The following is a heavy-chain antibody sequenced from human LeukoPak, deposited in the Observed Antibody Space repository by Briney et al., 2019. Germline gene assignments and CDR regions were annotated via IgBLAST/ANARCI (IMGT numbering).Heavy chain of an antibody. D-gene: IGHD3-9*01. Sequence: GASLRLSCAASGFTFSNYAMSWVRQAPGRGLEWVSAITGSGSGIYYADSMKSRFTISRDNSKNTLYLQINSLRAEDTAVYYCAKWGDYDVLTGYYVSDYWGQGTLVTVSS. CDR2: ITGSGSGI. V-gene: IGHV3-23*01. J-gene: IGHJ4*02. CDR3: AKWGDYDVLTGYYVSDY. CDR1: GFTFSNYA.